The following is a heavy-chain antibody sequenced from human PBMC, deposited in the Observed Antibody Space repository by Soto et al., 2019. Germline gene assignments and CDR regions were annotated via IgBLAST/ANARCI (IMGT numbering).Heavy chain of an antibody. Sequence: SETLSLTCAVYGGSFSYYFWSWIRQPPGKGLEWIGEIYHSGTTHYNPSLKSRVTISVDTSKNQFSLRLNSVTAADTAIYYCVRQPVSLNGKFFFYQHGMDVWGQGTTVTVSS. J-gene: IGHJ6*02. CDR2: IYHSGTT. D-gene: IGHD2-8*01. CDR3: VRQPVSLNGKFFFYQHGMDV. V-gene: IGHV4-34*01. CDR1: GGSFSYYF.